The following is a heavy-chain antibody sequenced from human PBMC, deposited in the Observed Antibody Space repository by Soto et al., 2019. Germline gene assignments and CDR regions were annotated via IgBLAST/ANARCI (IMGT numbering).Heavy chain of an antibody. CDR1: GGSISSYY. CDR2: IYTSGST. D-gene: IGHD3-22*01. V-gene: IGHV4-4*07. Sequence: VSGGSISSYYWSWIRQPAGKGLEWIGRIYTSGSTNYNPSLKSRVTMSVDTSKNQFSLKLSSVTAADTAVYYCASDYDSSGYYWAYWGQGTLVTVSS. CDR3: ASDYDSSGYYWAY. J-gene: IGHJ4*02.